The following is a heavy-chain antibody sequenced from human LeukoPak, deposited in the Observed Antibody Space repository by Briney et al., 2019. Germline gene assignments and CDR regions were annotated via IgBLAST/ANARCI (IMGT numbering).Heavy chain of an antibody. CDR2: IFYSGNT. V-gene: IGHV4-59*08. Sequence: SETLSLTCTVSGGSITHYYWSWIRQPPGKGPEWIGYIFYSGNTNYNPSLKSRVTISVDTSKNQFSLKLSSVTAADTAVYYCARHWETSSWYVDYWGQGTLVTVSS. J-gene: IGHJ4*02. CDR1: GGSITHYY. D-gene: IGHD6-13*01. CDR3: ARHWETSSWYVDY.